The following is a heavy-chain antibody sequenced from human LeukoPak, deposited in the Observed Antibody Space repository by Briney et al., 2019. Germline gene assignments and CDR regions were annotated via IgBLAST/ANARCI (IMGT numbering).Heavy chain of an antibody. J-gene: IGHJ3*02. CDR1: GGSISSSSYY. CDR3: ASPYYYGSGSYYIHAFDI. CDR2: IYYSGST. Sequence: SETLSLTCTVSGGSISSSSYYWGWIRQPPGKGLEWIGSIYYSGSTYYNPSLKSRVTISVDTSKNQFSLKLSSVTAADTAVYYCASPYYYGSGSYYIHAFDIWGQGTMVTVSS. V-gene: IGHV4-39*07. D-gene: IGHD3-10*01.